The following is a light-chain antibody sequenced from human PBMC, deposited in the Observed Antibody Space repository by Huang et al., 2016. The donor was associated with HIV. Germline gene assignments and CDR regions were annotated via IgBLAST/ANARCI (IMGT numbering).Light chain of an antibody. V-gene: IGKV1-33*01. Sequence: DIQMTQSPSSLSAFAGDRVTIACRASHRIVSSLNWYQQKPGKAPKLLIYDVSNLETGFPSRFSAGGFGTHFTLTINNLQPEDIGTYYCQHYHDFLLAFGGGTRVEI. CDR2: DVS. J-gene: IGKJ4*01. CDR1: HRIVSS. CDR3: QHYHDFLLA.